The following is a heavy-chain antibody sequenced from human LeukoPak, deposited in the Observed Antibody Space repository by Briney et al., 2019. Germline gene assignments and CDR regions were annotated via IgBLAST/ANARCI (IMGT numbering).Heavy chain of an antibody. D-gene: IGHD2-15*01. Sequence: PGGSLRLSCAASGFSFSNYWMSWVRQAPGKGPEWVAYINRDGSETNCVVSVKGRFTISRDNARNSLYLQMNNLRADDTAVYYCARNVVWGQGTLVTVSS. CDR1: GFSFSNYW. V-gene: IGHV3-7*01. J-gene: IGHJ4*02. CDR2: INRDGSET. CDR3: ARNVV.